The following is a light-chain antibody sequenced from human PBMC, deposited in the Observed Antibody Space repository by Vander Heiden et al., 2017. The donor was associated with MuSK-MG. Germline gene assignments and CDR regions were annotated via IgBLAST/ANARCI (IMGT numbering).Light chain of an antibody. J-gene: IGKJ4*01. CDR2: GAS. CDR3: QQYDNWPPLT. CDR1: QSVSSN. V-gene: IGKV3-15*01. Sequence: EIVMTQSPATLSVSPGERATLSCRASQSVSSNLAWYQQKPGQAPRLLIYGASTRATAITARFSGSGSGTEFTLTISSLQSEDFAVDYCQQYDNWPPLTFGGGTKVEIK.